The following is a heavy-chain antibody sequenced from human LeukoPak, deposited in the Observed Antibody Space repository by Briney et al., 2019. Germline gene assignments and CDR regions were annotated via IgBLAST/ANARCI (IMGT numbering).Heavy chain of an antibody. CDR2: INPNSGGT. CDR1: GYTFSGYY. Sequence: GASVKVSCNASGYTFSGYYMHWVRQAPGQGLEWVGWINPNSGGTNYAQKFQGRVTMTRDTSISTAYMELSRLLSGDTAVYYCARGKTMVYCGGDCYRFDNWGQGTLVTVSS. D-gene: IGHD2-21*02. CDR3: ARGKTMVYCGGDCYRFDN. J-gene: IGHJ4*02. V-gene: IGHV1-2*02.